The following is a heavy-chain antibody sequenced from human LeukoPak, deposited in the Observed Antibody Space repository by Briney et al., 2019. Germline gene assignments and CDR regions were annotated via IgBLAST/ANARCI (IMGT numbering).Heavy chain of an antibody. D-gene: IGHD6-19*01. Sequence: SGGSLRLSYAASGFTFSNYGIHWVRQAPGEGLEWVAIISYDGGEKYYADSAKGRFTISRDNSKNSLYLQMNSLKTEDTAVYYCAIQGGSGRKDFDYWGQGTLVTVSS. J-gene: IGHJ4*02. V-gene: IGHV3-30*03. CDR2: ISYDGGEK. CDR3: AIQGGSGRKDFDY. CDR1: GFTFSNYG.